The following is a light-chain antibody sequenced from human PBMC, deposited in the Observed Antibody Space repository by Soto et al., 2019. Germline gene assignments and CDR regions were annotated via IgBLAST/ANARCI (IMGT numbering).Light chain of an antibody. J-gene: IGLJ1*01. CDR2: DVN. V-gene: IGLV2-14*03. CDR1: SSDVGSYNY. CDR3: SSSTSSSTLYV. Sequence: QSALTQPASVSGSPGQSITISCTGTSSDVGSYNYVSWYQHHPGKAPKLMIYDVNNRPSGVSNRFSGSKSGNAASLTISGLHTEDEADYYCSSSTSSSTLYVFGTGTKLTVL.